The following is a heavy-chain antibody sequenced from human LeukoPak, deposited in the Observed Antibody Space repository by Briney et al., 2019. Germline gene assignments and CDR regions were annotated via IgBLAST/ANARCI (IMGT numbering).Heavy chain of an antibody. J-gene: IGHJ4*02. CDR1: GGSISSSSYY. CDR3: ARHRYSSSWPLDY. CDR2: IYYSGST. V-gene: IGHV4-39*01. Sequence: SETLSLTCTVSGGSISSSSYYWGWIRQPPGKGLEWIGSIYYSGSTYYNPSLKSRGTISVDTSKNQFSLKLSSVTAADTAVYYCARHRYSSSWPLDYWGQGTLVTVSS. D-gene: IGHD6-13*01.